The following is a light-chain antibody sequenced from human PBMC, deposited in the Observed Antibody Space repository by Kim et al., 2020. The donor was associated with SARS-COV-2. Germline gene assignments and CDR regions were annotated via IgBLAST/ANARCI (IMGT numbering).Light chain of an antibody. CDR2: GAS. CDR1: QSVISNY. J-gene: IGKJ1*01. Sequence: SPGERATPSCRASQSVISNYLAWYQQKPGQAPRLLIYGASSRATGIPDRFSGSGSGTAFTLTITRLEPEDFAVYYCQQYSSSPATFGQGTKVDIK. CDR3: QQYSSSPAT. V-gene: IGKV3-20*01.